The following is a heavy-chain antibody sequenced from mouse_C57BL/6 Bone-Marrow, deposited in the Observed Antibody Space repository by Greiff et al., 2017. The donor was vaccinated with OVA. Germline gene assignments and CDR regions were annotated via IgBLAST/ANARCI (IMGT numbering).Heavy chain of an antibody. CDR2: IYPGNSDT. D-gene: IGHD1-2*01. CDR1: GYTFTSYW. Sequence: VQLQQSGTVLARPGASVKLSCKTSGYTFTSYWMHWVKQRPGQGLEWIGAIYPGNSDTSYNQKFKGKAKLTAVTSASTAYMEHSSLTNEDSAVYYCTRSQGYTTALEEYWGQGTTLTVSS. V-gene: IGHV1-5*01. CDR3: TRSQGYTTALEEY. J-gene: IGHJ2*01.